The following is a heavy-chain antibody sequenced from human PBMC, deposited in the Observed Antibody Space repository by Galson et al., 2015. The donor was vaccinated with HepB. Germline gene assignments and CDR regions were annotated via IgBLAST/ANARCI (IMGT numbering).Heavy chain of an antibody. D-gene: IGHD6-6*01. V-gene: IGHV1-69*13. CDR3: AREGIAAPKNPVDY. J-gene: IGHJ4*02. CDR2: NTPIFATA. CDR1: GGTFSTHA. Sequence: SVKVSCKASGGTFSTHAISWVRQAPGQGLEWKGGNTPIFATANYSQKFQGRVTITADVSTSTAYMELRRLRSDDTAVYYCAREGIAAPKNPVDYWGQGTQVTVSS.